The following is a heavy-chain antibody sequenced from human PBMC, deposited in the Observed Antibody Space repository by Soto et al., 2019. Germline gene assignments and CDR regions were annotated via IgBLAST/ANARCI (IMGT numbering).Heavy chain of an antibody. CDR2: FLPVFTTA. V-gene: IGHV1-69*01. CDR3: ARDGVDVSRTTVRHGALDI. D-gene: IGHD4-17*01. Sequence: QVQLVQSGAEVKKPGSSVKVSCKASGGSFNTYGISWVRQAPGQGLEWMGGFLPVFTTAKYAQKFQGRVSMTADESTYTAYMELGSLRSEDTAVYFCARDGVDVSRTTVRHGALDIWGQGTVVTVSS. CDR1: GGSFNTYG. J-gene: IGHJ3*02.